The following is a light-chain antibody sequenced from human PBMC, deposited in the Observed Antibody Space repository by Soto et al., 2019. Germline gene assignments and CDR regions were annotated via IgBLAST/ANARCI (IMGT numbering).Light chain of an antibody. CDR2: EVS. CDR3: CSYTSSSTLV. CDR1: SSDVGGYNY. Sequence: QSALTQPASVSGSPGQSITISCTGTSSDVGGYNYVSWYQQHPGKAPKLMIYEVSNRPSGVSNRFSGSKSGKTASLTISGLQDEDEADYYCCSYTSSSTLVFGPGTKLTVL. V-gene: IGLV2-14*01. J-gene: IGLJ1*01.